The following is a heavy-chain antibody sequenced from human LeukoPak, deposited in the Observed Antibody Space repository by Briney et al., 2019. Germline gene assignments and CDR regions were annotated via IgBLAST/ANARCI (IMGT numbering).Heavy chain of an antibody. CDR1: GGSFSGYY. D-gene: IGHD2-21*02. CDR3: ARYVVVTAYFDY. V-gene: IGHV4-34*01. CDR2: INHSGST. J-gene: IGHJ4*02. Sequence: SETLSLTCAVYGGSFSGYYWSWIRQPPGKGLEWIGEINHSGSTNYNPSLKSRVTISVDTSKNQFSLKLSSVTAADTAVYYCARYVVVTAYFDYWGQGTLVTVSS.